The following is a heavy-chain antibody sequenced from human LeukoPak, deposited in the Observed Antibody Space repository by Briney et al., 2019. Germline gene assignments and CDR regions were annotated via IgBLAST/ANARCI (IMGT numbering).Heavy chain of an antibody. D-gene: IGHD4-11*01. V-gene: IGHV3-30*02. Sequence: GGSLRLSCAASGFTFSSYGMHWVRQAPGKGLEWVAFIRYDGSNKYYADSVKGRFTISRDNSKNTLYLQMNSLRAEDTAVYYCAKDAYSNYGVAYYFDYWGREPWSPSPQ. CDR1: GFTFSSYG. J-gene: IGHJ4*02. CDR3: AKDAYSNYGVAYYFDY. CDR2: IRYDGSNK.